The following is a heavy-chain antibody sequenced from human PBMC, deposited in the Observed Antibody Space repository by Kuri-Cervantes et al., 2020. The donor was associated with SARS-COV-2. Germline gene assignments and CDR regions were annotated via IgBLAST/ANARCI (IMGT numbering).Heavy chain of an antibody. D-gene: IGHD1-1*01. CDR3: VRDGDHWNFDY. J-gene: IGHJ4*02. V-gene: IGHV3-74*01. CDR2: INPDGSYT. CDR1: GFTFSGHW. Sequence: GESLKISCAASGFTFSGHWIHWVRQAPGKGLVWVSRINPDGSYTNNADSVKGRFTLSRDNAKNMLFLQTNSLRAEDTAVYYCVRDGDHWNFDYWGQGTLVTCYS.